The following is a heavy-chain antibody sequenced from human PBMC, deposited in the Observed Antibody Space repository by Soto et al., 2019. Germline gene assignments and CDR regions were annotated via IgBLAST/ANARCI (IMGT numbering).Heavy chain of an antibody. CDR3: ARESEDRRGGGLNDGFDL. V-gene: IGHV4-30-2*01. CDR1: GGSISSNDYS. CDR2: IYESGPT. J-gene: IGHJ3*01. D-gene: IGHD2-15*01. Sequence: QMKLQESGSGLVKPSQTLSLTCAVSGGSISSNDYSWDWIRQPPGKGLEWIGVIYESGPTSYTPALKSRVTISGDRSKNQCSLELTSVTDADTAVYYCARESEDRRGGGLNDGFDLWGQGTMVTVSS.